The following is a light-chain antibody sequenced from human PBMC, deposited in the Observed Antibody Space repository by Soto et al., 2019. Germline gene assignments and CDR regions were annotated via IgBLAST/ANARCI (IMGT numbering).Light chain of an antibody. V-gene: IGKV3-15*01. CDR2: DAS. CDR1: HCIRRW. CDR3: QQYNSYSGT. Sequence: EILMTQSPSTLSGSLGERATLSGRASHCIRRWLAWYQQRPGKAPSLLIYDASTRARGVPPRFSGSGSETELTLTISSLQSDDFAAYHCQQYNSYSGTFGQGTKVEIK. J-gene: IGKJ1*01.